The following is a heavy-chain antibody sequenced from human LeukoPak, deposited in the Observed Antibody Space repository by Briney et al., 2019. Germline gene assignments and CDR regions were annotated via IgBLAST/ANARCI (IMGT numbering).Heavy chain of an antibody. CDR1: GFTFSSYA. D-gene: IGHD6-19*01. V-gene: IGHV3-23*01. J-gene: IGHJ4*02. Sequence: PGGSLRLSCAASGFTFSSYAMSWVRQAPGKGLEWVSAISGSGGSTYYADSVKGRFTISRDNSKNTLYLQMSSLRAEDTAVYYCAKKFSSGSQLFDYWGQGTLVTVSS. CDR3: AKKFSSGSQLFDY. CDR2: ISGSGGST.